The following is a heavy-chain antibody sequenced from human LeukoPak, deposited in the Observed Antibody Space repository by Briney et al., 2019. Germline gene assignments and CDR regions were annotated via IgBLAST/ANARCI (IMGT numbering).Heavy chain of an antibody. V-gene: IGHV3-23*01. CDR1: GFTFSSYA. CDR3: AIDRVSSGWYGRDY. D-gene: IGHD6-19*01. Sequence: GGSLRLSCAASGFTFSSYAMSWVRQAPGKGLEWVSAISGSGGSTYYADSVKGRFTISRDNSKNTLYLQMNSLRAEDTAVYYCAIDRVSSGWYGRDYWGQGTLVTVSS. CDR2: ISGSGGST. J-gene: IGHJ4*02.